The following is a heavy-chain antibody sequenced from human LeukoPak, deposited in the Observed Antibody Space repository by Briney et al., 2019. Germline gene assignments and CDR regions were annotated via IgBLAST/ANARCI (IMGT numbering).Heavy chain of an antibody. Sequence: GGSLRLSCAASGFTLSSNAMSRVRQAPGKGLEWVSSISSSSSYIYYADSVKGRFTISRDNAKNSLYLQMNSLRAEDTAVYYCAREVQYQPDAFDIWGQGTMVTVSS. J-gene: IGHJ3*02. V-gene: IGHV3-21*01. CDR1: GFTLSSNA. CDR3: AREVQYQPDAFDI. D-gene: IGHD2-2*01. CDR2: ISSSSSYI.